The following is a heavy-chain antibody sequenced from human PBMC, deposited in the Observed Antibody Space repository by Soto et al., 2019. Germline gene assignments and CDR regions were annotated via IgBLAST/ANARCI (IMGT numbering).Heavy chain of an antibody. V-gene: IGHV5-51*01. D-gene: IGHD2-15*01. J-gene: IGHJ6*02. CDR2: IYPGDSDT. CDR3: VTRGGTSSDVVGLGD. CDR1: EYSFTTYW. Sequence: SLKISCKGSEYSFTTYWIGWVRQMPGKGLEWMGFIYPGDSDTRYSPYFQGQVTISADKSISTAYLQWTSLTASDTAIYYCVTRGGTSSDVVGLGDGGQGTTVTVSS.